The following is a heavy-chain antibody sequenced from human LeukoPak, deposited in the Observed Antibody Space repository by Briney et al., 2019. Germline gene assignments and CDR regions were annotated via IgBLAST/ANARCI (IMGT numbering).Heavy chain of an antibody. Sequence: TLPLTCTVSGGSISSSSYYWGWIRQPPGKGLEWIGSIYYSGSTYYNPSLKSRVTISVDTSKSQFSLKLSSVTAADTAVYYCARVGTYDYGDYEHWGQGTLVTVSS. D-gene: IGHD4-17*01. V-gene: IGHV4-39*07. CDR3: ARVGTYDYGDYEH. CDR1: GGSISSSSYY. J-gene: IGHJ4*02. CDR2: IYYSGST.